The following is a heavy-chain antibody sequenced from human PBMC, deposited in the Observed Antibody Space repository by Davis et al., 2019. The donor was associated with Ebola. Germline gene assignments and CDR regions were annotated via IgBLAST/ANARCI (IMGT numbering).Heavy chain of an antibody. J-gene: IGHJ3*01. D-gene: IGHD1-1*01. CDR1: GFTFSNAW. Sequence: GESLKISCAASGFTFSNAWMSWVRQAPGKGLEWVSRIIGDGSITNYADCVEGRFTIFRDNGKNTLYLQLHSLTAEDTAVYYCARGPTVTGTGNSFDLWGQGTGVTISS. CDR3: ARGPTVTGTGNSFDL. V-gene: IGHV3-74*01. CDR2: IIGDGSIT.